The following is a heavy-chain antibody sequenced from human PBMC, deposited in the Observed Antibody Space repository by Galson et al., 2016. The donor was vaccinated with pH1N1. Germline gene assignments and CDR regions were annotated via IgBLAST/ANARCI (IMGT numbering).Heavy chain of an antibody. CDR3: ARYDYGDYVGYFDS. V-gene: IGHV1-69*13. CDR2: IIPIFGTA. J-gene: IGHJ4*02. Sequence: SVKVSCKASGGTFSSYGISWVRQAPGQGPEWMGGIIPIFGTANYAQNFQGRVTITADESTSTAYMELSSLRSEDTAVYYCARYDYGDYVGYFDSWGQGTLVTVSS. CDR1: GGTFSSYG. D-gene: IGHD4-17*01.